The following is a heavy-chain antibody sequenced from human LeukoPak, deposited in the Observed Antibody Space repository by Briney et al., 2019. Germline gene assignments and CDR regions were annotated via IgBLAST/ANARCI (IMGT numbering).Heavy chain of an antibody. CDR2: IYHSGST. D-gene: IGHD1-26*01. CDR1: GGSVSSGNW. J-gene: IGHJ4*02. Sequence: NPSETLSLTCAVSGGSVSSGNWWSWVRQPPGKGLEWIGEIYHSGSTDYNPSLKSRVTISVDKSKNQFSLNLTSVTAADTAVYFCARAAAGATPLDYWGQGTLVTVSS. V-gene: IGHV4-4*02. CDR3: ARAAAGATPLDY.